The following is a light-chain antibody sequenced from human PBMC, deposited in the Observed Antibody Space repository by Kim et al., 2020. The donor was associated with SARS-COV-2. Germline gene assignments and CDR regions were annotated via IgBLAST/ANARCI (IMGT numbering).Light chain of an antibody. CDR3: DSRESSGYHLV. J-gene: IGLJ3*02. CDR2: GQN. CDR1: SRINYY. Sequence: ALGKAVRITCLGYSRINYYANWYQQKRGQAPVLVIYGQNNRTSGIPGRFSGSSSGNTASLTITGAQAEDEAVYYCDSRESSGYHLVFGGGTQLTGL. V-gene: IGLV3-19*01.